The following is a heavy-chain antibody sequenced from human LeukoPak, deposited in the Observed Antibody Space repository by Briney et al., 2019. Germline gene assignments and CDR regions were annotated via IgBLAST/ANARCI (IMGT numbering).Heavy chain of an antibody. D-gene: IGHD3-10*01. CDR3: ARPPMVRGVSWFDP. Sequence: ASVKVSCKASGYTFTGYYIHWVRQAPGQGLEWMGWINPNSGGTNYAQKFQGRVTMTRDTSISTAYMELSRLRSDDTAVYYCARPPMVRGVSWFDPWGQGTLVTVSS. J-gene: IGHJ5*02. CDR1: GYTFTGYY. CDR2: INPNSGGT. V-gene: IGHV1-2*02.